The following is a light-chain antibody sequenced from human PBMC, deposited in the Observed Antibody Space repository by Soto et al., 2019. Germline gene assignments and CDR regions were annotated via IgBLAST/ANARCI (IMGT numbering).Light chain of an antibody. CDR1: QSISSW. V-gene: IGKV1-5*03. CDR3: QQYNSWWT. J-gene: IGKJ2*02. Sequence: DIQMTQSPSTLSASVGDRVTITCRASQSISSWLAWYQQKPGKAPKLLIYKASSLEIGVPSRFSGSGSGTEFTLTISSLQHDDFATYYCQQYNSWWTFGQGNKLEIK. CDR2: KAS.